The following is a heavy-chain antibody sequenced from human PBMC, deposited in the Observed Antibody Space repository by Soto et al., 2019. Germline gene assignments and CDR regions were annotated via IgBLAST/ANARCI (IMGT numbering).Heavy chain of an antibody. CDR1: GFTFSAYW. D-gene: IGHD3-10*01. J-gene: IGHJ4*02. V-gene: IGHV3-74*01. CDR3: VRDSTLLQFDL. CDR2: SDGDGSGA. Sequence: DVQLVESGGGLVQAGGSLRLSCAGSGFTFSAYWMHWVRHVPGKGLVWDSRSDGDGSGAHYADSVKGRFTISRDNAKTAVHLQMNDLRADDTGIYFCVRDSTLLQFDLWGQGALVTVSS.